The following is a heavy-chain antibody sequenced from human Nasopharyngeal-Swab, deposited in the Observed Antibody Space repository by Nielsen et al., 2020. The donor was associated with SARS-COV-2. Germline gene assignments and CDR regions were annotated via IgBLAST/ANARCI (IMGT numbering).Heavy chain of an antibody. V-gene: IGHV1-69*06. CDR2: INPMFGTA. CDR3: ARAHPRSCTDGVCFRSQVYNWFDP. Sequence: SVKVPCKASGDTFSSSAITWARQAPGQGLEWMGGINPMFGTADYAQKCQGRVTITADRSTSTAYMEMNSLRSEDTAVYYCARAHPRSCTDGVCFRSQVYNWFDPWGQGTLVTVSS. CDR1: GDTFSSSA. J-gene: IGHJ5*02. D-gene: IGHD2-8*01.